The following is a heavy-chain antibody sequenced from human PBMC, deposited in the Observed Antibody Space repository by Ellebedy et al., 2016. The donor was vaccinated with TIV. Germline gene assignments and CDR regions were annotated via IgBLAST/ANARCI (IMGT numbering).Heavy chain of an antibody. CDR2: ITGMFRTV. V-gene: IGHV1-69*13. J-gene: IGHJ4*02. Sequence: SVKVSCKASGGTFNSHAISWVRQAPGQGLEWMGGITGMFRTVNYAQKFQGRVTITADEFMTTAYMELSSLISEDTAVYYCARGGAYYHRYFDDWGQGTLVTVSS. CDR1: GGTFNSHA. CDR3: ARGGAYYHRYFDD. D-gene: IGHD3-10*01.